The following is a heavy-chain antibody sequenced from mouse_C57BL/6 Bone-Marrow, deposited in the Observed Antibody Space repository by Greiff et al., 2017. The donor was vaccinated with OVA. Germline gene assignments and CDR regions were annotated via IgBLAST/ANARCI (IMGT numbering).Heavy chain of an antibody. Sequence: VQLKESGAELVRPGASVTLSCKASGYTFTDYEMHWVKQTPVHGLEWIGAIDPETGGTAYNQKFKGKAILTADKSSSTAYMELRSLTSEDSAVYYCTRDYDYGLYYAMDYWGQGTSVTVSS. CDR3: TRDYDYGLYYAMDY. CDR2: IDPETGGT. V-gene: IGHV1-15*01. CDR1: GYTFTDYE. J-gene: IGHJ4*01. D-gene: IGHD2-4*01.